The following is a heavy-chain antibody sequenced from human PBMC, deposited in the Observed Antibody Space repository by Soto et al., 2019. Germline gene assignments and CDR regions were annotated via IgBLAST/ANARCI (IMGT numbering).Heavy chain of an antibody. V-gene: IGHV3-23*01. CDR1: GFTFSSHA. Sequence: GGSLRLSCAVSGFTFSSHAMRWVRRAPGKGLECVSAIGGSGSRTYYADSVKGRFTISRDNSKNTLYLQMNSLRAEDTAVFYCSKDEDYGAIRSNYFDYWGQGTLVTVS. J-gene: IGHJ4*02. CDR3: SKDEDYGAIRSNYFDY. CDR2: IGGSGSRT. D-gene: IGHD4-17*01.